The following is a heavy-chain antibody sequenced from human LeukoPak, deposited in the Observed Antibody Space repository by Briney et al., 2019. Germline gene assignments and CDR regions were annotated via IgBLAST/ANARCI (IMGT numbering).Heavy chain of an antibody. CDR2: IYYSGST. J-gene: IGHJ4*02. CDR1: GGSISSYY. D-gene: IGHD3-22*01. Sequence: SETLSLTCTVSGGSISSYYWSWIRQPPGKGLEWIGYIYYSGSTNYNPSLKSRVTISVDTSKNQFSLKLSSVTAADTAVYYCARDRGYDSSGYYYDYRGQGTLVTVSS. V-gene: IGHV4-59*01. CDR3: ARDRGYDSSGYYYDY.